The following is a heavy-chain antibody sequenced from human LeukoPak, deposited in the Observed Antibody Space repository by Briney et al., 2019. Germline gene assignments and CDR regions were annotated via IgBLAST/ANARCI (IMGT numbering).Heavy chain of an antibody. V-gene: IGHV3-23*01. Sequence: GGSLRLSCAASGFTFRNYATSWVRQAPGKGLEWVSAISGSGDSTYYAGSVKGRFTISRDNSKNTLYLQMNSLRAEDTALYYCANKAGYCANGVCYTPLDCWGQGTLVTVSS. J-gene: IGHJ4*02. CDR3: ANKAGYCANGVCYTPLDC. D-gene: IGHD2-8*01. CDR2: ISGSGDST. CDR1: GFTFRNYA.